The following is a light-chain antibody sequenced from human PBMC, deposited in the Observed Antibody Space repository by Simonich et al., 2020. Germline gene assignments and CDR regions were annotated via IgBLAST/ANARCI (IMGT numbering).Light chain of an antibody. J-gene: IGKJ4*01. V-gene: IGKV3-15*01. CDR3: QQYNNWPPLT. Sequence: EIVMKQSPATLSVSPGERATLSCRASQSVSSNLAWYQKKPGQAPRLLIYGASTRATGIPARFSGSGSGTEFTLTISSMQSEDFAVYYCQQYNNWPPLTFGGWTKVEIK. CDR2: GAS. CDR1: QSVSSN.